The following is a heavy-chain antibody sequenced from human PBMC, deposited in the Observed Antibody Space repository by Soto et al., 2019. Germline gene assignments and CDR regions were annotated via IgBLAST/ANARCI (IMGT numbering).Heavy chain of an antibody. CDR1: GYSFTSYG. CDR2: ISAYNGNT. V-gene: IGHV1-18*01. CDR3: ARSITSSNSDYYYYYYMDV. J-gene: IGHJ6*03. Sequence: ASVKVSCKASGYSFTSYGISWVRQAPGQGLEWMGWISAYNGNTNYAQKLQGRVTMTTDTSTSTACMELRSLRSDDTAVYYCARSITSSNSDYYYYYYMDVWGKGTTVTVSS. D-gene: IGHD6-13*01.